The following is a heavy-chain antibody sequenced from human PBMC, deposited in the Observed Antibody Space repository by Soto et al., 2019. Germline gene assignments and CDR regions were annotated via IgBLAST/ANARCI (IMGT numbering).Heavy chain of an antibody. Sequence: GGSLRLSCAGSGFTVSSNYMSWVRQAPGKGLEWVSVIYSGGSTYYADSVKGRFTISRDNSKNTLYLQMNSLRAEYTAVYYCARGYILTGNTFWGQGTLVTVSS. D-gene: IGHD3-9*01. CDR1: GFTVSSNY. J-gene: IGHJ4*02. CDR3: ARGYILTGNTF. V-gene: IGHV3-53*01. CDR2: IYSGGST.